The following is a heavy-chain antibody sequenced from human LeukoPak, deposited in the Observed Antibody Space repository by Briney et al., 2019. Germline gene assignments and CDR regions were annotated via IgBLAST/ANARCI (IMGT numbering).Heavy chain of an antibody. CDR3: ARGYSRAAFDI. Sequence: PGVSVSFSSAASSFTFSNMLMERHRPAPGQEWEGISIISSTGGTIYYADSVKGRFTVSRDNGKNSLLLQMNSLRAEDTALYYCARGYSRAAFDIWGQGTVVAVSS. J-gene: IGHJ3*02. D-gene: IGHD2-15*01. CDR1: SFTFSNML. CDR2: ISSTGGTI. V-gene: IGHV3-48*03.